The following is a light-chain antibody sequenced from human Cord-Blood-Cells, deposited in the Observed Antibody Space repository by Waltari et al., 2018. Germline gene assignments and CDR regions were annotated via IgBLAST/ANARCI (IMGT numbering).Light chain of an antibody. CDR2: EVS. CDR1: STYVGSYNR. Sequence: QSALTQPPSVSGSPGQSFTLSCTGTSTYVGSYNRVSWDQQPPGTAPKLMSYEVSNRPSGVPDRFSGSKSGNTASLTISGLQAEDEADYYCSSYTSSSTWVFGGGTKLTVL. J-gene: IGLJ3*02. V-gene: IGLV2-18*02. CDR3: SSYTSSSTWV.